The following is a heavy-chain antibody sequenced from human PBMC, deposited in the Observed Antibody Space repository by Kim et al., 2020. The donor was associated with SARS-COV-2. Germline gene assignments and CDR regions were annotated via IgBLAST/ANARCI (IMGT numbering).Heavy chain of an antibody. D-gene: IGHD3-22*01. Sequence: GGSLRLSCAASGFTFSSYSMNWVRQAPGKGLEWVSSISSKSTYIYYADSVKGRFTLSRDNAQNSLYLQMNSLRAEDTAVYYCARDDSGGYHYWGQGTLVTVSS. V-gene: IGHV3-21*01. CDR2: ISSKSTYI. CDR1: GFTFSSYS. CDR3: ARDDSGGYHY. J-gene: IGHJ4*02.